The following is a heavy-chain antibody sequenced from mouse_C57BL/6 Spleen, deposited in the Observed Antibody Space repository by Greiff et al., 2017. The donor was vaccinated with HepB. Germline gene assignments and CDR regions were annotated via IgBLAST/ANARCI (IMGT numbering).Heavy chain of an antibody. D-gene: IGHD1-1*02. CDR2: IDPSDSYT. Sequence: QVQLQQPGAELVKPGASVKLSCKASGYTFTSYWMQWVKQRPGQGLEWIGEIDPSDSYTNYNQKFKGKATLTVDTSSSTAYMQLSSLTSEDSAVYYCARERVGDDWGQGTTLTVSS. J-gene: IGHJ2*01. CDR1: GYTFTSYW. V-gene: IGHV1-50*01. CDR3: ARERVGDD.